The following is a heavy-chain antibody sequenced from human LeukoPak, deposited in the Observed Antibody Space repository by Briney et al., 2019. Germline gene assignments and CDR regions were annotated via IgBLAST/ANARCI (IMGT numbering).Heavy chain of an antibody. J-gene: IGHJ6*02. CDR3: ARNFRGLWSGYYDLREYYYGLDV. CDR1: GGSLSTYY. D-gene: IGHD3-3*01. Sequence: PSETLSLTCTVSGGSLSTYYWSWIRQSPGKGLEWIAYIYYTGSPNYNPSLRSRVTISVDTSKNQFSLKMSSMTAADTAVYYCARNFRGLWSGYYDLREYYYGLDVWGQGTTVTVS. CDR2: IYYTGSP. V-gene: IGHV4-59*01.